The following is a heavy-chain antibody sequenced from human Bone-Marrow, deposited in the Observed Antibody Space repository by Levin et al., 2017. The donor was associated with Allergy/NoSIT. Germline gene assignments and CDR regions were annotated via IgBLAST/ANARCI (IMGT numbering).Heavy chain of an antibody. Sequence: SETLSLTCTVSGGSITSSSYSWVWIRQPPGKGLEWIGSIYYSGSTYYNPSLKSRVTISVDTSKNQFSLNLNSVTAADTAVYYCARQISAIPGRPVDYWGQETLVTVSS. CDR1: GGSITSSSYS. CDR3: ARQISAIPGRPVDY. D-gene: IGHD6-6*01. J-gene: IGHJ4*02. V-gene: IGHV4-39*01. CDR2: IYYSGST.